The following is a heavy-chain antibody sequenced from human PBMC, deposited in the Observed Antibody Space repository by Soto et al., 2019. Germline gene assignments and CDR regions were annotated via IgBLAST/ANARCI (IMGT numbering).Heavy chain of an antibody. CDR2: INTNTGNP. CDR3: AREGDSYCSSTSCYIQAFDI. V-gene: IGHV7-4-1*02. J-gene: IGHJ3*02. CDR1: GYTFTSYA. D-gene: IGHD2-2*02. Sequence: ASVKVSCKASGYTFTSYAMNWVRQAPGQGLEWMGWINTNTGNPTYAQGFTGRFVFSLDTSVSTAYLQISSLKAEDTAVYYCAREGDSYCSSTSCYIQAFDIWGQGTMVTVSS.